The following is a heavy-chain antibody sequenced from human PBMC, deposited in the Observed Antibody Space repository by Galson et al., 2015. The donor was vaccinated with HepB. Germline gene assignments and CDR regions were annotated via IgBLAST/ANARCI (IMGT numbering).Heavy chain of an antibody. Sequence: LRLSCAASGFIFSDSYMTWIRQAPGKGPEWVSYISSDGIGKYYADSVKGRFTISRDNAKNSLYLQMNSLRAEDTAVYYCARSAGWIDPWGQGTLVTVSS. CDR1: GFIFSDSY. D-gene: IGHD3-10*01. V-gene: IGHV3-11*01. CDR3: ARSAGWIDP. J-gene: IGHJ5*02. CDR2: ISSDGIGK.